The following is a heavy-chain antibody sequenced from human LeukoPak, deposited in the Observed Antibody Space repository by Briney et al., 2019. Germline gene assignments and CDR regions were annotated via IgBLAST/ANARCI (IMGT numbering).Heavy chain of an antibody. J-gene: IGHJ5*02. V-gene: IGHV3-30*18. CDR1: GFTFSSYG. D-gene: IGHD3-9*01. Sequence: GRSLRLSCAASGFTFSSYGMHWVRQAPGKGLEWVAVISYDGSNKYYADSVKGRFTISRDNSKNTLYLQMNSLRAEDTAVYYCAKEGGSGNLRYFDWKRPFDPWGQGTLVTVSS. CDR2: ISYDGSNK. CDR3: AKEGGSGNLRYFDWKRPFDP.